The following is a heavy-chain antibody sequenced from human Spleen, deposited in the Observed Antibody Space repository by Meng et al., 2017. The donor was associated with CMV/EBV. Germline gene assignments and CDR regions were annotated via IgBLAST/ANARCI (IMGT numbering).Heavy chain of an antibody. Sequence: ASVKVSCKASGHTFTGYFVHWVRQAPGQGLEWMGWINPKSGDTNYAQKFQGRVTMTRDTSISTAYMELSRLRSDDTAVYYCASGMYSSSGIGMDVWGQGTTVTVSS. J-gene: IGHJ6*02. CDR2: INPKSGDT. CDR3: ASGMYSSSGIGMDV. CDR1: GHTFTGYF. D-gene: IGHD6-6*01. V-gene: IGHV1-2*02.